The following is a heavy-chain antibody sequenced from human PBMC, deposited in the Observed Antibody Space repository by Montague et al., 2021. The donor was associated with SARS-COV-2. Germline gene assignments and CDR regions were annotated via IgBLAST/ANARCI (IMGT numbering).Heavy chain of an antibody. D-gene: IGHD4-17*01. Sequence: TLSLTCGVPGGSVSSAGYSWYWIREPPGKGLEWIGHVHHSGNSYYNPSLKSRVTISRDGPKNQFSLKVTSVTAADTAVYYCASYRDYGDYFWGQGALVTVSS. CDR1: GGSVSSAGYS. CDR3: ASYRDYGDYF. V-gene: IGHV4-30-2*01. CDR2: VHHSGNS. J-gene: IGHJ4*02.